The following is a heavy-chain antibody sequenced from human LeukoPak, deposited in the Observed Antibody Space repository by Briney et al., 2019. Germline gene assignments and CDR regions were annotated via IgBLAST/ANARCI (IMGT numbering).Heavy chain of an antibody. J-gene: IGHJ4*02. CDR1: GFTFSSYA. Sequence: PGGSLRLSCAASGFTFSSYAMSWVRQAPGKGLEWVSAINGSGGSTYYADSVKGRFTISRDNSKNTLYLQMNSLRAEDTAVYYCAKDPGYSYGYRYWGQGTLVTVSS. CDR2: INGSGGST. V-gene: IGHV3-23*01. CDR3: AKDPGYSYGYRY. D-gene: IGHD5-18*01.